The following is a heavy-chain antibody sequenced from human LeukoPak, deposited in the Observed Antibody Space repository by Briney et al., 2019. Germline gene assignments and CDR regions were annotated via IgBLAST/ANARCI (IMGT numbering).Heavy chain of an antibody. J-gene: IGHJ4*02. CDR3: AKDLGVRYFDWLIPGSDY. CDR2: ISYDGSNK. CDR1: GFTFSSYA. D-gene: IGHD3-9*01. Sequence: GGSLRLSCAASGFTFSSYAMHWVRQAPGKGLEWVAVISYDGSNKYYADSVKGRFTISRDNSKNTLYLQMNSLRAEDTAVYYCAKDLGVRYFDWLIPGSDYWGQGTLVTVSS. V-gene: IGHV3-30-3*01.